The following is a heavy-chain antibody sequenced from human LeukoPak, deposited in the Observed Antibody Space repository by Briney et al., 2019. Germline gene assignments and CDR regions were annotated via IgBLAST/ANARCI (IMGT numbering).Heavy chain of an antibody. Sequence: PSETLSLTCTVSGGSISSYYWNWIRQPPGKGLEWIGYIYDSGSTNYNPSLKSRVTISVDTSKNQFSLKLNSVTAADTAVYYCARARYYDFWSVSEYYFDYWGQGTLVTVSS. V-gene: IGHV4-59*01. D-gene: IGHD3-3*01. CDR3: ARARYYDFWSVSEYYFDY. CDR2: IYDSGST. J-gene: IGHJ4*02. CDR1: GGSISSYY.